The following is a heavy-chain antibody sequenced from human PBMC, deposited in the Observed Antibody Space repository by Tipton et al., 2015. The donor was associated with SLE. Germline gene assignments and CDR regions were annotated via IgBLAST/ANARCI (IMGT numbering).Heavy chain of an antibody. V-gene: IGHV3-66*04. D-gene: IGHD6-19*01. Sequence: SLRLSCAASRVTVSSNYMNWVRQAPGKGLEWVSVIYSGGSTYYADSVKGRFTISRDDSKNTLYLHMNSLRAEDTAVYYCARQGGPVAAFDYWGQGTLVTVSS. CDR2: IYSGGST. J-gene: IGHJ4*02. CDR1: RVTVSSNY. CDR3: ARQGGPVAAFDY.